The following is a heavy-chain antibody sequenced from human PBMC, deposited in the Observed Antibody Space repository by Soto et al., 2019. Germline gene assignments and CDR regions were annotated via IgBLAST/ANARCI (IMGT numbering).Heavy chain of an antibody. J-gene: IGHJ3*02. CDR2: ITPYNGNT. CDR3: AGFLDCSGSSCDSSFDFAI. CDR1: GYNFSTHG. Sequence: QVQLVQSGVEVKKPGASVKVSCKASGYNFSTHGLTWVRQAPGQGLEWMGWITPYNGNTNYAQNVQGRVTMTKATSTKSGFIGVRRRRPAATAVYSCAGFLDCSGSSCDSSFDFAICGEWTMVTVSS. V-gene: IGHV1-18*01. D-gene: IGHD2-15*01.